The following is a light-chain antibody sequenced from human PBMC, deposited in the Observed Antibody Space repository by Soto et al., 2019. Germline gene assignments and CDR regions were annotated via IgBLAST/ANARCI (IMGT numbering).Light chain of an antibody. CDR3: FSFTTTCTHV. Sequence: QSALTRPASLSGSPGQSITSSCPGTSSDIGAYDYVSWFQQHPGKAPKLMISEVNNRPSGVSNRFSGSKSGNTAYLTISGLQVEDEAEYFCFSFTTTCTHVFGTGTKVTVL. J-gene: IGLJ1*01. V-gene: IGLV2-14*01. CDR2: EVN. CDR1: SSDIGAYDY.